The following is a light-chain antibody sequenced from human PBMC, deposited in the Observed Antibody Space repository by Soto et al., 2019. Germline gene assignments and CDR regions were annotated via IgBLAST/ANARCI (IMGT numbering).Light chain of an antibody. CDR3: SSYADSTSYV. CDR1: SSDVGGYNY. V-gene: IGLV2-8*01. Sequence: QSALTQPPSASGSPGQSVTISSTGTSSDVGGYNYVSWYQQHPGKAPKLMIYEVSKRPSGVPDRFSGSKSGNTASLTVSGLQAEDEADYYCSSYADSTSYVFGTGTKLTVL. CDR2: EVS. J-gene: IGLJ1*01.